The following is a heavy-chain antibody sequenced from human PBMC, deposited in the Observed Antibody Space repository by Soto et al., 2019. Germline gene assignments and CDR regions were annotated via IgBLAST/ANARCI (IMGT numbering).Heavy chain of an antibody. CDR3: ARELAGIAVAGYYYYGMDV. CDR2: IIPVLGIA. V-gene: IGHV1-69*04. CDR1: GGTFSSYT. Sequence: SVKVSCKASGGTFSSYTISRVRQAPGQGLEWMGRIIPVLGIANYAQKFQGRVTITADKSTSTAYMELSSLRSEDTAVYCCARELAGIAVAGYYYYGMDVWGQGTTVTVSS. D-gene: IGHD6-19*01. J-gene: IGHJ6*02.